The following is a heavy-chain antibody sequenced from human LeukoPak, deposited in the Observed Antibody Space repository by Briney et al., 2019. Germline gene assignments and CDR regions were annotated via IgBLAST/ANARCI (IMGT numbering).Heavy chain of an antibody. V-gene: IGHV3-49*03. CDR2: IRSKTYGGIT. CDR1: GFTFGDYA. D-gene: IGHD1-26*01. Sequence: GGSLRLSCTASGFTFGDYAMSWFRQAPGKGLEWVGFIRSKTYGGITEYAASVKGRFTISRDDSKSIAYLQMNSLKTEDTAVYYCATEYRGSYKPYVYWGQGTLVTVSS. J-gene: IGHJ4*02. CDR3: ATEYRGSYKPYVY.